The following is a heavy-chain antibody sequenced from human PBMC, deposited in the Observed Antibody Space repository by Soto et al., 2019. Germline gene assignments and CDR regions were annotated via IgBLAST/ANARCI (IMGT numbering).Heavy chain of an antibody. CDR2: ISYDGSNK. CDR1: GFTFSSYA. CDR3: AREKDFWSGQDYYYSYGMDV. D-gene: IGHD3-3*01. V-gene: IGHV3-30-3*01. J-gene: IGHJ6*02. Sequence: GGSLRLSCAASGFTFSSYAMHWVRQAPGKGLECVSVISYDGSNKYYADSMKGRFTISRDDSNNTLDLQMNSLRAEDTAVYYCAREKDFWSGQDYYYSYGMDVWGQGTTVTVSS.